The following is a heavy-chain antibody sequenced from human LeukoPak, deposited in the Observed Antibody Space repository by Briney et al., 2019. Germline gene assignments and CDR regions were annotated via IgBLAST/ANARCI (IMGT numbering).Heavy chain of an antibody. CDR2: ISGSGGST. J-gene: IGHJ4*02. CDR1: GFTFDDYG. D-gene: IGHD5-18*01. V-gene: IGHV3-20*04. Sequence: GGSLRLSCAASGFTFDDYGMSWVRQAPGKGLEWVSAISGSGGSTYYADSVKGRFTISRDNAKNSLYLQMNSLRAEDTAVYYCASSGYSYGPFDYWGQGTLVTVSS. CDR3: ASSGYSYGPFDY.